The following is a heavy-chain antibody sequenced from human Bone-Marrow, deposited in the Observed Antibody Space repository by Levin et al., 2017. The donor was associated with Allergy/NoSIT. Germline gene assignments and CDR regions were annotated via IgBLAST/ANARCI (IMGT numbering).Heavy chain of an antibody. CDR3: ARDPYDYGDYCCPGD. J-gene: IGHJ4*02. CDR2: IWYDGSNK. V-gene: IGHV3-33*01. CDR1: GFTFSSYG. D-gene: IGHD4-17*01. Sequence: PGGSLRLSCAASGFTFSSYGMHWVRQAPGKGLEWVAVIWYDGSNKYYADSVKGRFTISRDNSKNTLYLQMNSLRAEDTAVYYCARDPYDYGDYCCPGDWGQGTLVTVSS.